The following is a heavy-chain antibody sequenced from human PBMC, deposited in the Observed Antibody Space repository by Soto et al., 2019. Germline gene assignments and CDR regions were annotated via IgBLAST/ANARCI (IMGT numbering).Heavy chain of an antibody. V-gene: IGHV3-33*01. D-gene: IGHD3-22*01. J-gene: IGHJ4*02. CDR1: GFTFSSYG. CDR2: IWYDGSNK. Sequence: GGSLRLSCAASGFTFSSYGMHWVRQAPGRGLEGVAVIWYDGSNKYYADSVKGRFTISRDNSKNTMYLQMNSLRAEDTAVYYCARDKVDDYYDSSGSPMYYFDYWGQRTLVTVSS. CDR3: ARDKVDDYYDSSGSPMYYFDY.